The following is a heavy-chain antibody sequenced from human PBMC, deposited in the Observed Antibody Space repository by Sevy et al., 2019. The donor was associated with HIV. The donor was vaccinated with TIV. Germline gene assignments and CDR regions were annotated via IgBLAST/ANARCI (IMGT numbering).Heavy chain of an antibody. CDR1: GGSISSSDSY. V-gene: IGHV4-30-4*01. CDR2: IHDTGGT. D-gene: IGHD5-12*01. J-gene: IGHJ4*02. Sequence: SETLSLTCTVSGGSISSSDSYWSWIRQPPGKGLEWIGYIHDTGGTYYNPFLKSRVAMSLDTSEKQFSLKLNFLTAADTAVYYCASKRGYNHGPFDYWGQGTLVTVSS. CDR3: ASKRGYNHGPFDY.